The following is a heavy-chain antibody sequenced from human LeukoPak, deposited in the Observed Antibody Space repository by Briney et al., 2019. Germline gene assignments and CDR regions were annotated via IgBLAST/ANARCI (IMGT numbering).Heavy chain of an antibody. Sequence: GGSLRLSCAASGFTFSNYAMSWVRQAPGKGLEWISAISGSGDRTYYTDSVKGRFTISRDNSKNTLYLQMNSLRAEDTAVYYCARDHRYNWKRYYYYGMDVWGQGTTVTVSS. CDR3: ARDHRYNWKRYYYYGMDV. D-gene: IGHD1-20*01. CDR1: GFTFSNYA. V-gene: IGHV3-23*01. CDR2: ISGSGDRT. J-gene: IGHJ6*02.